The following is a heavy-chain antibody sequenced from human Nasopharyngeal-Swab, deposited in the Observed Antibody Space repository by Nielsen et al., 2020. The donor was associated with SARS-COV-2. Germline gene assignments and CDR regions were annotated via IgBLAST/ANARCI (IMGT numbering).Heavy chain of an antibody. CDR3: ARVGGATVPLSTFDI. CDR2: IYAGDTT. Sequence: GGSLRLSCAASGFAVSTNFLTWVRQDPGRGLEWVSVIYAGDTTHYADSVKGRFAISRDDSKNTLYLQMNSLRAEDTALYFCARVGGATVPLSTFDIWGPGTMVTVSS. D-gene: IGHD1-26*01. CDR1: GFAVSTNF. J-gene: IGHJ3*02. V-gene: IGHV3-53*01.